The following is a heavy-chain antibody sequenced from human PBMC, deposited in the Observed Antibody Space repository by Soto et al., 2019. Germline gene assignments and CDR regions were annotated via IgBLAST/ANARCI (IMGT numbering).Heavy chain of an antibody. Sequence: DVRLVESGGAVVQPGGSLRLSCTASEFIFKDYTMHWVRQAPGKGLEWVSLITWDGGSTSYADSVKGRFTISRDNSKDSLYLHMNSLRTEDSACYYCAKGLYSTSSPLDYWGQGTLVTVSS. J-gene: IGHJ4*02. CDR1: EFIFKDYT. D-gene: IGHD6-6*01. V-gene: IGHV3-43*01. CDR3: AKGLYSTSSPLDY. CDR2: ITWDGGST.